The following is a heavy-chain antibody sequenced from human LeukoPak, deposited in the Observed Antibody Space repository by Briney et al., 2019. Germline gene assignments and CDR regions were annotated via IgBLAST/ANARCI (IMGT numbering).Heavy chain of an antibody. CDR3: VSTYDYDDSWFYPFDY. CDR1: GFSFSSNA. J-gene: IGHJ4*02. CDR2: ITSNGGKT. V-gene: IGHV3-64D*09. Sequence: PGGSLRLSCSASGFSFSSNAMHWVRQAPGKGLEYVSGITSNGGKTYYADSVKGRFTISRDNSKKTLSLQMSSLRAEDTAVYYCVSTYDYDDSWFYPFDYWGQGTLVTVSS. D-gene: IGHD3-22*01.